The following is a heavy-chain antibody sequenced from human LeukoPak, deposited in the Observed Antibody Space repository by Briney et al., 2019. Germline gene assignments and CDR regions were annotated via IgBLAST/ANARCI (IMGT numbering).Heavy chain of an antibody. CDR1: GFTFSNAW. CDR2: IKSKTDGGTT. D-gene: IGHD2-2*01. J-gene: IGHJ6*02. Sequence: GGSLRLSCAASGFTFSNAWMSWVRQAPGKGLEWVGRIKSKTDGGTTDYAAPVKGRFTISRDDSKNTLYLQMNSLKTEDTAVYYCTTDQVPAAFDQEPRTDYYYYYGMDVWGQGTTVTVSS. CDR3: TTDQVPAAFDQEPRTDYYYYYGMDV. V-gene: IGHV3-15*01.